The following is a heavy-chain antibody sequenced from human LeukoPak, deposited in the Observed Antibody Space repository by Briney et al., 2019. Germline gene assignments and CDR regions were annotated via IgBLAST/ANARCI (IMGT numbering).Heavy chain of an antibody. J-gene: IGHJ5*02. Sequence: SETLSLTCTVSGGSISSGDYYWSWIRQPPGKGLEWIGYIYYSGSTYYNPSLKSRVTISVDTSKNQFSLKLSSVTAADTAVYYCARGRITIFGVVIMHRNWFDPWGQGTLVTVSS. CDR3: ARGRITIFGVVIMHRNWFDP. CDR1: GGSISSGDYY. D-gene: IGHD3-3*01. V-gene: IGHV4-30-4*01. CDR2: IYYSGST.